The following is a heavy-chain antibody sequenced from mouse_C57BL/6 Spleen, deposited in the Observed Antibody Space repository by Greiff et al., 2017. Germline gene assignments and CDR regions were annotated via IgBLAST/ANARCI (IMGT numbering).Heavy chain of an antibody. J-gene: IGHJ2*01. CDR3: AREDYYGSSPHFDY. CDR1: GFTFSSYA. CDR2: ISDGGSYT. Sequence: EVKLVESGGGLVKPGGSLKLSCAASGFTFSSYAMSWVRQTPEKRLEWVATISDGGSYTYYPDNVKGRFTISRDNAKNNLYLQMSHLKSEDTAMYYCAREDYYGSSPHFDYWGQGTTLTVSS. D-gene: IGHD1-1*01. V-gene: IGHV5-4*01.